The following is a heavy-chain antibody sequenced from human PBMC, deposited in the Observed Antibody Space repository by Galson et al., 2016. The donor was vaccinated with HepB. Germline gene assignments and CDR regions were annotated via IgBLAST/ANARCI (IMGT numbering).Heavy chain of an antibody. V-gene: IGHV3-30*18. D-gene: IGHD3-10*01. J-gene: IGHJ4*02. CDR2: ISFNGGET. CDR3: AKSIMVRGVMSYYFDD. Sequence: SLRLSCAASGFTFISNYDMHWVRQAPDKGLQWVAVISFNGGETYFADSVKGRFTISRDNSKNTLFLHMNGLRNEDTAVYYCAKSIMVRGVMSYYFDDWGQGTLVTVSS. CDR1: GFTFISNYD.